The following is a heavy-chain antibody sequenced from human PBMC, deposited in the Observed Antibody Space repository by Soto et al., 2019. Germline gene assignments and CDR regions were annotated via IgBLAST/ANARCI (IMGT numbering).Heavy chain of an antibody. CDR3: SRGKTVPASVVVGFYYYYAMDV. D-gene: IGHD2-15*01. J-gene: IGHJ6*02. V-gene: IGHV1-2*02. CDR2: INPNSGGT. CDR1: GYTFSGYY. Sequence: GASVKVSFKASGYTFSGYYMHWVRQAPGQGLEWMGWINPNSGGTNYAQNFQGRVTMTRDTSINTAYMELSRLRSDDTAVYYCSRGKTVPASVVVGFYYYYAMDVWGQGTTVTVSS.